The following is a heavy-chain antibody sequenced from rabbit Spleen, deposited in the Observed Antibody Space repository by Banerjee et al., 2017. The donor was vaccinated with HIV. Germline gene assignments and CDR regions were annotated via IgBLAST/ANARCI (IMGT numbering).Heavy chain of an antibody. CDR1: GFSFSSSYY. CDR2: IDAGSSGDT. V-gene: IGHV1S45*01. CDR3: GRDSYDDNTHNFDL. J-gene: IGHJ4*01. D-gene: IGHD6-1*01. Sequence: QEQLVESGGGLVQPEGSLTLTCTASGFSFSSSYYMCWVRQAPGKGLEWITCIDAGSSGDTYYASWAKGRFTISKTSSTTVTLQMTSLTAADTATYFCGRDSYDDNTHNFDLWGPGTLVTVS.